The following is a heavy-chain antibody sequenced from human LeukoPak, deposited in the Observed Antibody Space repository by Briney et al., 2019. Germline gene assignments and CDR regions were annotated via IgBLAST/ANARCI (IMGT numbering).Heavy chain of an antibody. V-gene: IGHV1-69*06. CDR1: GGTFISYA. CDR3: GYNYGRGSGWAFDY. Sequence: VASVKVSCKASGGTFISYAISWVRQAPGQGLEWMGRIIPIFGTANYAQKFQGRVTITADKSTSTAYMELSSLRSEDTAVYYCGYNYGRGSGWAFDYWGQGTLVTVSS. J-gene: IGHJ4*02. D-gene: IGHD5-18*01. CDR2: IIPIFGTA.